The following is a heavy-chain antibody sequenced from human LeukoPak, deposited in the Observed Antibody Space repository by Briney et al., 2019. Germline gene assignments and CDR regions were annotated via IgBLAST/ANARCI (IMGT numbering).Heavy chain of an antibody. Sequence: SETLSLTCTVSGGSISSYYWSWIRQPPGKGLEWIGYIYYSGSTNYNPSLKSRVTISVDTSKNQFSLKLSSVTAADTAVYYCARVGARYCSSTSCSPDAFDYWGQGALVTVSS. CDR3: ARVGARYCSSTSCSPDAFDY. D-gene: IGHD2-2*01. V-gene: IGHV4-59*01. J-gene: IGHJ4*02. CDR1: GGSISSYY. CDR2: IYYSGST.